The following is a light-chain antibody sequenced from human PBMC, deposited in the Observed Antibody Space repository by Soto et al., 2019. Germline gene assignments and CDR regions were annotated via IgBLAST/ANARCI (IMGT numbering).Light chain of an antibody. V-gene: IGLV2-14*01. CDR3: SSYTSSSTLDV. CDR2: DVS. CDR1: SIDVGGYNY. Sequence: QSVLTQPASVSGSPGQSITISCTGTSIDVGGYNYVSWYQQHPGKAPKLMIYDVSNRPSGVSNRFSGSKSGNTASLTISGLQAEDEADYYCSSYTSSSTLDVFGTGTKVTVL. J-gene: IGLJ1*01.